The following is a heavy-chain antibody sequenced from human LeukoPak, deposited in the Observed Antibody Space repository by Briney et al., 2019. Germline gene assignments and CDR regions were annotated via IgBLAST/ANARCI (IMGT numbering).Heavy chain of an antibody. J-gene: IGHJ3*02. V-gene: IGHV4-4*07. D-gene: IGHD2-15*01. CDR3: ARGRYCSADICSGGDAFDI. Sequence: SETLSLTYTVSGGSINNYYWSWIRQPAGKGLEWIGRIYTRGSTNYNPSLKSRVTMSVDTSKNQFSLKLSSVTAADTAVYYCARGRYCSADICSGGDAFDIWGQGTMVSVSS. CDR1: GGSINNYY. CDR2: IYTRGST.